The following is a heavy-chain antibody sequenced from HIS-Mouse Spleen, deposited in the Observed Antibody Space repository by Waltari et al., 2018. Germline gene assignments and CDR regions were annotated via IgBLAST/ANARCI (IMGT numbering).Heavy chain of an antibody. CDR2: IYYSGST. D-gene: IGHD6-13*01. CDR1: GGSISSSSYY. CDR3: AREIPYSSSWYDWYFDL. J-gene: IGHJ2*01. V-gene: IGHV4-39*07. Sequence: QLQLQESGPGLVKPSETLSLTCTVSGGSISSSSYYWGWIRQPPGKGLEGIGSIYYSGSTYDTPSLKSRVTISVDTSKNQFSLKLSSVTAADTAVYYCAREIPYSSSWYDWYFDLWGRGTLVTVSS.